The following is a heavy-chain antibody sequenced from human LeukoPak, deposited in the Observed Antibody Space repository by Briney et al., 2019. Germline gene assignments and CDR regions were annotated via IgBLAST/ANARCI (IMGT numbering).Heavy chain of an antibody. Sequence: SETLSLTCTVSGGSISSYYWSWIRQPPGKGLEWIGYIYYSGSTNYNPSLKSRVTISVDTSKNQFSLKLSSLTAADTAVYYCARASPSLYYYFDYWGQGTLVTVSS. V-gene: IGHV4-59*01. CDR1: GGSISSYY. CDR2: IYYSGST. J-gene: IGHJ4*02. CDR3: ARASPSLYYYFDY. D-gene: IGHD6-13*01.